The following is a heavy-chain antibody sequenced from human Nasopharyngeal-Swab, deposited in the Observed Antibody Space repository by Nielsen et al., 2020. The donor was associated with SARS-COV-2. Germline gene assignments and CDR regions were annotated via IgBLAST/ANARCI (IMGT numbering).Heavy chain of an antibody. Sequence: ASVKVSCKASGYTFTSYGISWVRQAPGQGLEWMGWISAYNGNTNYAQKLQGRVTMTTDTSTSTAYMELRGLRSDDTAVYYCARVGPDIVVVVAAAHDYWGQGTLVTVSS. CDR3: ARVGPDIVVVVAAAHDY. CDR2: ISAYNGNT. J-gene: IGHJ4*02. D-gene: IGHD2-15*01. CDR1: GYTFTSYG. V-gene: IGHV1-18*01.